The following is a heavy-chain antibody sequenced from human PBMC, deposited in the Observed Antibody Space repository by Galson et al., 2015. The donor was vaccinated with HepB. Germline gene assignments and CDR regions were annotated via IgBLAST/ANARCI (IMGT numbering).Heavy chain of an antibody. J-gene: IGHJ6*02. D-gene: IGHD2-2*01. CDR1: GVTFDDYA. CDR2: ISWNSGSI. Sequence: SLRLSCAASGVTFDDYAMHWVRQAPGKGLEWVSGISWNSGSIGYADSVKGRFTISRDNAKNSLYLQMNSLRAEDTALYYCAKDAAAMASYYYGMDVWGQGTTVTVSS. CDR3: AKDAAAMASYYYGMDV. V-gene: IGHV3-9*01.